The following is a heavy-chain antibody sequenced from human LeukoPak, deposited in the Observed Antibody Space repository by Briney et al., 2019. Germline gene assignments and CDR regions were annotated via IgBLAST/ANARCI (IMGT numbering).Heavy chain of an antibody. CDR1: GGSFSGYY. J-gene: IGHJ4*02. Sequence: LSLTCAVYGGSFSGYYWSWVRQAPGKGLEWVSVIYSGGSTYYADSVKGRFTISRDNSKNTLYLQMNSLRAEDTAVYYCARDTLFDYWGQGTLVTVSS. CDR2: IYSGGST. CDR3: ARDTLFDY. V-gene: IGHV3-53*05.